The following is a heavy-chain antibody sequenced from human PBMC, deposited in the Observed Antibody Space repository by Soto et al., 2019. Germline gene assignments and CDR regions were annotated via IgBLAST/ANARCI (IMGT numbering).Heavy chain of an antibody. Sequence: ASETLSLTCTVSGASMSSSSYYWGWIRQPPGKGLEWIGSVYYSGSTNYNPSLKSRVTISVDTSKNQFSLKLSSVTAADTAVYYCATLRQQLPSSPFDYWGQGTLVTVSS. V-gene: IGHV4-39*07. CDR3: ATLRQQLPSSPFDY. CDR1: GASMSSSSYY. D-gene: IGHD6-13*01. CDR2: VYYSGST. J-gene: IGHJ4*02.